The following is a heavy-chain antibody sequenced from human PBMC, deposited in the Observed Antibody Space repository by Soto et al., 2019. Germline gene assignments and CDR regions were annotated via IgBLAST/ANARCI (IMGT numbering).Heavy chain of an antibody. Sequence: QVQLVESGGGVVQPGRSLRLSCAASGFTFSTYGMHWVRQAPGKGLEWVAVIWYDGSNKYYADSVEGRFTISRDNSKNTLYLQMNILRAEDTAVYYCASAPYDFWSGYYMDYWGQGTLVTVSS. D-gene: IGHD3-3*01. CDR2: IWYDGSNK. V-gene: IGHV3-33*01. CDR1: GFTFSTYG. CDR3: ASAPYDFWSGYYMDY. J-gene: IGHJ4*02.